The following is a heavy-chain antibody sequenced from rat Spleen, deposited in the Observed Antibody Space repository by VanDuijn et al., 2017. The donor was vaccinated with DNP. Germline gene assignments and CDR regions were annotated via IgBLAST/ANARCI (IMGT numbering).Heavy chain of an antibody. D-gene: IGHD1-11*01. CDR2: IGYDGDSN. CDR1: GFNFSDYY. CDR3: ARYSLRRVWDY. V-gene: IGHV5-22*01. Sequence: EVQLVESGGGLVQPGGSLKLSCAASGFNFSDYYMAWVRQTPTEGLAWVAYIGYDGDSNYNGDSVQGRFTISRDNAKSTLYLQMNSLRSEDMATYYCARYSLRRVWDYWGQGVMVTVSS. J-gene: IGHJ2*01.